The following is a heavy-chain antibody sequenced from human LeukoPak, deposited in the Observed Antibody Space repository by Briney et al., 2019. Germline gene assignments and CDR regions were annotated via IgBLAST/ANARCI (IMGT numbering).Heavy chain of an antibody. Sequence: GGSLRLSCAASGFTFSSYAMSWVRQAPGKGLEWVSAISGSGGSTYYADSVKGRFTISGDNSKNTLYLQMNSLRAEDTAVYYCAKGRNTMIVVVTPFDYWGQGTLVTVSS. CDR2: ISGSGGST. V-gene: IGHV3-23*01. D-gene: IGHD3-22*01. CDR1: GFTFSSYA. J-gene: IGHJ4*02. CDR3: AKGRNTMIVVVTPFDY.